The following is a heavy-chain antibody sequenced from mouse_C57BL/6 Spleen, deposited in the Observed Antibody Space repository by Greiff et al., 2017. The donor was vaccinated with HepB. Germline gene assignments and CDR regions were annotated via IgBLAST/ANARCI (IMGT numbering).Heavy chain of an antibody. D-gene: IGHD2-1*01. Sequence: QVQLQQSEPELVKPGASVKLSCKASGYTFTSYDINWVKQRPGQGLEWIGWIYPGDGSTKYNEKFKGKATLTVDTSSSTAYMELHSLTSEDSAVYFCARGDGNYPYQAIDYWGQGTSVTVSS. CDR2: IYPGDGST. CDR3: ARGDGNYPYQAIDY. J-gene: IGHJ4*01. V-gene: IGHV1-85*01. CDR1: GYTFTSYD.